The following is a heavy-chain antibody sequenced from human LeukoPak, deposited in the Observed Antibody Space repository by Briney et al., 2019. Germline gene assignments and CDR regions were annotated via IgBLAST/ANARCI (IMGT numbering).Heavy chain of an antibody. CDR3: AAGYCSSTSCYTYFDY. CDR2: INHSGST. CDR1: GGSFSGYY. J-gene: IGHJ4*02. V-gene: IGHV4-34*01. D-gene: IGHD2-2*02. Sequence: PSDTLSRTCAVYGGSFSGYYWSWIRQPPGKGLEWIGEINHSGSTNYNPSLKSRVTISVDTSKNQFSLKLSSVTAADTAVYYCAAGYCSSTSCYTYFDYWGQGTLVTVSS.